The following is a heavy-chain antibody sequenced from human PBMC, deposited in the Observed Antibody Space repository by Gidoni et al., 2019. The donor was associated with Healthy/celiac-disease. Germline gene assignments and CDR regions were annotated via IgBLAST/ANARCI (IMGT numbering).Heavy chain of an antibody. J-gene: IGHJ4*02. CDR3: AKDRVVVVAATHYFDY. CDR1: GFTFSSDG. Sequence: QVQLVESGGGVVQPGRSLRLSCAASGFTFSSDGMHWVRQAPGKGLEWVAVISYDGSNKYYADSVKGRFTISRDNSKNTLYLQMNSLRAEDTAVYYCAKDRVVVVAATHYFDYWGQGTLVTVSS. D-gene: IGHD2-15*01. CDR2: ISYDGSNK. V-gene: IGHV3-30*18.